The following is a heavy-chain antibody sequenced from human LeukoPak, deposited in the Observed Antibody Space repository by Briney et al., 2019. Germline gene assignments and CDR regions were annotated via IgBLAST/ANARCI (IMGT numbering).Heavy chain of an antibody. Sequence: TGGSLRLSCAASGFTSSSYAMSWVRQAPGKGLEWVSAISGSGGSTYYADSVKGRFTISRDNSKNTLYLQMNSLRAEGTAVYYCAKFLPTHIVVANYYFDYWGQGTLVTVSS. J-gene: IGHJ4*02. CDR1: GFTSSSYA. CDR3: AKFLPTHIVVANYYFDY. D-gene: IGHD2-21*01. V-gene: IGHV3-23*01. CDR2: ISGSGGST.